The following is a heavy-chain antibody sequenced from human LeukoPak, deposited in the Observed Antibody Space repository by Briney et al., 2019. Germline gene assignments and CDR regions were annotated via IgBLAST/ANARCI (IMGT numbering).Heavy chain of an antibody. CDR1: GGPIKSNH. D-gene: IGHD3-10*01. Sequence: SGTLSLPCTVSGGPIKSNHWSWIRQTGGKGLEWIGLINVTDVINYNPSLKSRVTISVDMSKNQLSLNLTSVTAADTAIYYCARGFGSGTSPFDNWGRGTLVTVSS. V-gene: IGHV4-4*07. CDR3: ARGFGSGTSPFDN. CDR2: INVTDVI. J-gene: IGHJ4*02.